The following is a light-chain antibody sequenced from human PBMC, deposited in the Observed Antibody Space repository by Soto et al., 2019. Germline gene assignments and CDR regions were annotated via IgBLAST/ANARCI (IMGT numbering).Light chain of an antibody. CDR3: QQRSNWPRT. CDR2: GES. J-gene: IGKJ1*01. V-gene: IGKV3D-20*02. CDR1: QTFTTSS. Sequence: EIVLTQSPGPLSLSPGERAPLSCRASQTFTTSSLSWYQQNTGQAPRLLISGESNRATGIPARLSGSGSGTDLTLTISRLEPEDFAVYYWQQRSNWPRTFGQGTKVDI.